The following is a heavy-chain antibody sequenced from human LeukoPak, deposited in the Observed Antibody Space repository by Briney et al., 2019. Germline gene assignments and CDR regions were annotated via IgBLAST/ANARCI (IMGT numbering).Heavy chain of an antibody. J-gene: IGHJ5*02. CDR1: GDSISSSIYY. D-gene: IGHD3-10*01. V-gene: IGHV4-39*01. CDR2: IYYNGYT. Sequence: PSETLSLTCTVSGDSISSSIYYWGWIRQPPGKGLEWIGCIYYNGYTYYTSSFKSRVTIFVNTSKNQFSLKLISVTAADTAVYYCARQGGDTMVRGVVRDWFDPWGQGTLVTVSS. CDR3: ARQGGDTMVRGVVRDWFDP.